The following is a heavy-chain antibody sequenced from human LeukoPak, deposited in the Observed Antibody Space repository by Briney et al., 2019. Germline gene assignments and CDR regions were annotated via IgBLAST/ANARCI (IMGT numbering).Heavy chain of an antibody. CDR3: ARVRPYCSGGSCQKLFDY. Sequence: ASVKVSCKASGYTFTSYGISWVRQAPGQGLEWMGWISAYNGNTNYAQKLQGRVTMTTDTSTSTAYMELRSLRSDDTAVYYCARVRPYCSGGSCQKLFDYWGQGTLVTVSS. CDR1: GYTFTSYG. CDR2: ISAYNGNT. D-gene: IGHD2-15*01. J-gene: IGHJ4*02. V-gene: IGHV1-18*01.